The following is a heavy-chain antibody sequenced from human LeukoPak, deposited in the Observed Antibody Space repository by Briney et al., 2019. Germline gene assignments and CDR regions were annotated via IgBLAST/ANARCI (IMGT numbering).Heavy chain of an antibody. J-gene: IGHJ4*02. CDR2: ISANNGDT. Sequence: GASVKVSCKASGYTFTNYGISWVRQAPGQGLEWMGWISANNGDTDYAQKLQGRVTLTTDTSTNTAYMELRSLRSDDTAVYYCARDLERDSSSWFGYWGQGTLVTVSS. CDR1: GYTFTNYG. D-gene: IGHD6-13*01. V-gene: IGHV1-18*01. CDR3: ARDLERDSSSWFGY.